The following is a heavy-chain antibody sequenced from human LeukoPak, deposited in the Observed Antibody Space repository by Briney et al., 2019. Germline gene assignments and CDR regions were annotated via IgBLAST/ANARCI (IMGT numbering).Heavy chain of an antibody. J-gene: IGHJ3*02. CDR2: IYTSGST. V-gene: IGHV4-4*09. CDR1: GGSISSYY. CDR3: ASLRAVAGPNKGAFDI. D-gene: IGHD6-19*01. Sequence: SETLSLTCTVSGGSISSYYWSWIRQPPEKGLEWIGYIYTSGSTNYNPSLKSRVTISVDTSKNQFSLKLSSVTAADTAVYYCASLRAVAGPNKGAFDIWGQGTMVTVSS.